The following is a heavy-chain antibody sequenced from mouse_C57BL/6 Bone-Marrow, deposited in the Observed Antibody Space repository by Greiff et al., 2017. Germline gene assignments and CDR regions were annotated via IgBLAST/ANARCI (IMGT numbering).Heavy chain of an antibody. CDR3: TFYSYGPIRDY. J-gene: IGHJ2*01. D-gene: IGHD1-1*01. Sequence: EVQLQQSGAELVRPGASVKLSCTASGFNIKDDYMHWVKQRPEQGLEWIGWIDPENGDTEYASKFQGKATITADTSSNTAYLQLSSLTSEDTAVYYCTFYSYGPIRDYWGQGTTLTVSS. CDR2: IDPENGDT. V-gene: IGHV14-4*01. CDR1: GFNIKDDY.